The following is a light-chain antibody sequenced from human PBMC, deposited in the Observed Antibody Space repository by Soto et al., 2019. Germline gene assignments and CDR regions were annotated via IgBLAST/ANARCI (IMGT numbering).Light chain of an antibody. Sequence: EIVLTQSPATLSLSPGERATLSCRASRGIDTYLAWYQQKRGQAPRLLIYDASNRTTGIPARFSGGGSGTGFTLSISSLETDDFAVYYCQQLSSWPLMFGGGTKVEIK. V-gene: IGKV3-11*01. CDR1: RGIDTY. CDR2: DAS. J-gene: IGKJ4*02. CDR3: QQLSSWPLM.